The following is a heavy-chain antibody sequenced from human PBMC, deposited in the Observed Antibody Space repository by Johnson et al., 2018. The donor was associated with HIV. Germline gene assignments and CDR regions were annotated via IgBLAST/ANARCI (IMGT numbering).Heavy chain of an antibody. CDR1: GFTVSSNY. CDR3: ARERWSGELPVAFEV. J-gene: IGHJ3*01. V-gene: IGHV3-53*01. D-gene: IGHD1-26*01. CDR2: IYSGGST. Sequence: VQLVESGGGLIQPGGSLRLSCAASGFTVSSNYMSWVRQAPGKGLEWVSVIYSGGSTYYADSVKGRFTISRDNSKNTLYLQMNSLRAEDTAVYYCARERWSGELPVAFEVWGQGTMVTVSS.